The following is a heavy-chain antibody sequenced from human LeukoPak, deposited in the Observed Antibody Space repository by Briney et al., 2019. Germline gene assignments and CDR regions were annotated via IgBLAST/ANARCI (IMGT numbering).Heavy chain of an antibody. V-gene: IGHV5-51*01. D-gene: IGHD2-15*01. CDR1: GCRFTNYW. J-gene: IGHJ6*02. CDR2: IYPGDSHT. Sequence: GGSLKISCKASGCRFTNYWIGWVRQMPGKGLEWMGIIYPGDSHTRYSPSFQGQVTISADKSIDTAYLQWSSLKASDTAIYYCAGGPTVYGMDVWGQGTTVTVSS. CDR3: AGGPTVYGMDV.